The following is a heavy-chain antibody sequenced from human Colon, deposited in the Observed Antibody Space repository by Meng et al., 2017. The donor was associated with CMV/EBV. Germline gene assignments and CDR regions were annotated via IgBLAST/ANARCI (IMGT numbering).Heavy chain of an antibody. CDR3: ARVWRGRWFAP. V-gene: IGHV3-72*01. D-gene: IGHD2-21*01. CDR1: GFTLSDHL. Sequence: CAASGFTLSDHLMDWVRQAPGKGLEWVGRIRNKANSYTTEYGASVKGRFTISRDDSKNSVYLQMNSLKTEDTAVYYCARVWRGRWFAPWGQGTLVTVSS. J-gene: IGHJ5*02. CDR2: IRNKANSYTT.